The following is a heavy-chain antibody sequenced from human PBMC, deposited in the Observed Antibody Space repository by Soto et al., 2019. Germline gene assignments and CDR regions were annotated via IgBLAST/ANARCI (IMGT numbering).Heavy chain of an antibody. CDR3: ARDSISSGLDY. CDR2: ISYDGSNK. J-gene: IGHJ4*02. CDR1: GFTFSSYA. D-gene: IGHD6-19*01. Sequence: GGSLRLSCAASGFTFSSYAMHWVRQAPGKGLEWVAVISYDGSNKYYADSVKGRFTISRDNSKNTLYLQMNSLRAEDTAVYYCARDSISSGLDYWGQGTLVTVSS. V-gene: IGHV3-30-3*01.